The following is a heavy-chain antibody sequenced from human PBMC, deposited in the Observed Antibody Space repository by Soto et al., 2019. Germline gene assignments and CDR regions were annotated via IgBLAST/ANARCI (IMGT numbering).Heavy chain of an antibody. D-gene: IGHD3-22*01. Sequence: GGSLRLSCAASGFTFSSYAMHWVRQAPGKGLEWVAVISYDGSNKYYADSVKGRFTISRDNSKNTLYLQMNSLRAEDTAVYYCARGVIDYYDSSGYYSRFDYWGQGTLVTVYS. CDR2: ISYDGSNK. V-gene: IGHV3-30-3*01. CDR3: ARGVIDYYDSSGYYSRFDY. CDR1: GFTFSSYA. J-gene: IGHJ4*02.